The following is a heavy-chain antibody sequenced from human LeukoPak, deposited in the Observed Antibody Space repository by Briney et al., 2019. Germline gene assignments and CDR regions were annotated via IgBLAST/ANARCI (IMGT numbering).Heavy chain of an antibody. J-gene: IGHJ3*02. CDR2: IRYDGSNK. D-gene: IGHD3-3*01. CDR1: GFTFSSYG. V-gene: IGHV3-30*02. Sequence: GGSLRLSCAASGFTFSSYGMHWVRQAPGKGLEWVAFIRYDGSNKYYADSVKGRFTISRDNSKNTLYLQMNSLRAEDTAVYYCAKDLTFWSPSQDAFDIWGQGTRVTVSS. CDR3: AKDLTFWSPSQDAFDI.